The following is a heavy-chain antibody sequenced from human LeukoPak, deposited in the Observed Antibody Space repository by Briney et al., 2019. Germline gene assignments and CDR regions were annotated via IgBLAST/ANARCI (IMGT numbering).Heavy chain of an antibody. V-gene: IGHV3-33*01. J-gene: IGHJ4*02. Sequence: GGSLRLSCAASGFTFSSYGMHWVRQAPGKGLEWVAVIWYDGSNKYYADSVKGRFTMSRDNSKNTVYLQMDSLRAEDTALYYCARDRGAAAGNWGQGTLVTVSS. CDR1: GFTFSSYG. D-gene: IGHD6-13*01. CDR2: IWYDGSNK. CDR3: ARDRGAAAGN.